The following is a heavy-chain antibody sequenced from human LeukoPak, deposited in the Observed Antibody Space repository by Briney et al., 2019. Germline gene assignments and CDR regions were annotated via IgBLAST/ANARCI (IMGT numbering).Heavy chain of an antibody. CDR3: ARGALSSYDSSGYSLDY. D-gene: IGHD3-22*01. CDR2: INPSGGST. Sequence: GASVKVSCKASGYTFTSYYMHWVRQAPGQGLEWMGIINPSGGSTSYAQKFQGRVTMTRDTSTSTVYMELSSLRSEDTAVYYCARGALSSYDSSGYSLDYWGQGTLVTVSS. J-gene: IGHJ4*02. CDR1: GYTFTSYY. V-gene: IGHV1-46*01.